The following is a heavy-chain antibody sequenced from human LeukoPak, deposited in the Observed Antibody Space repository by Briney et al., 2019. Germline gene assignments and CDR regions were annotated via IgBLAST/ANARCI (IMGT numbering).Heavy chain of an antibody. CDR3: ARARSWYPVDY. J-gene: IGHJ4*02. CDR1: GGSFSGHY. V-gene: IGHV4-34*01. Sequence: SETLSLTCAVSGGSFSGHYWNWIRQPPGKGLEWIGEINHGGSTNYNPSLKSRVTISVDTSQKQFSLKLSSVTAADTAVYYCARARSWYPVDYWGQGTLVTVSS. D-gene: IGHD6-13*01. CDR2: INHGGST.